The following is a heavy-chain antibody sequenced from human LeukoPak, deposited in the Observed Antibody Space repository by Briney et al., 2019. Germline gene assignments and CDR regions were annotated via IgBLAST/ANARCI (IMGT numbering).Heavy chain of an antibody. Sequence: GASVKVSCKASGGTFSSYAISWVRQAPGQGLEWMGGIIPIFGTANYAQKFQGRVTITADESTSTAYMELSSLRSEGTAVYYCAREIAAALFDYWGQGTLVTVSS. CDR1: GGTFSSYA. V-gene: IGHV1-69*13. CDR3: AREIAAALFDY. J-gene: IGHJ4*02. CDR2: IIPIFGTA. D-gene: IGHD6-13*01.